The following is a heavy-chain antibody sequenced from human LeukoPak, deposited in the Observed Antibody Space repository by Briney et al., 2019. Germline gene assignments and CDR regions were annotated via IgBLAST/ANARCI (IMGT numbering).Heavy chain of an antibody. CDR1: GGSISSYY. V-gene: IGHV4-59*01. CDR3: ARRDYGDYVNY. CDR2: IYYSGST. Sequence: SETLSLTCTVSGGSISSYYWSWIRQPPGQGLEWIGYIYYSGSTNYNPSLKRRVTISVDTSKNQFSLKLNSVTAADTAVYYCARRDYGDYVNYWGQGTLVTVSS. J-gene: IGHJ4*02. D-gene: IGHD4-17*01.